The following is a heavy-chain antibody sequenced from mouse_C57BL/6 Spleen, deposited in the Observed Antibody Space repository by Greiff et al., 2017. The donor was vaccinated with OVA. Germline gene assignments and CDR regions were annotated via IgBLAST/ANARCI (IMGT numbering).Heavy chain of an antibody. V-gene: IGHV3-6*01. D-gene: IGHD1-1*01. CDR2: ISYDGSN. J-gene: IGHJ2*01. CDR1: GYSITSGYY. Sequence: DVKLVESGPGLVKPSQSLSLTCSVPGYSITSGYYWNWIRQFPGNKLEWMGYISYDGSNNYNPSLKNRISITRDTSKNQFFLKLNSVTTEVTATYYCARYYGSSNYFDYWGQGTTLTVSS. CDR3: ARYYGSSNYFDY.